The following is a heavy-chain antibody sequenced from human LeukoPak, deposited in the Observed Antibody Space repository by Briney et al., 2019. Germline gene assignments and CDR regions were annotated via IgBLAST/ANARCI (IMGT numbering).Heavy chain of an antibody. V-gene: IGHV3-48*03. CDR3: AKAGTDCSGGSCYYYYMDV. CDR1: GFTFSSYE. Sequence: GGSLRLSCAASGFTFSSYEMNWVRQAPGKGLEWVSYISSSGSTIYYADSVKGRFTISRDNSKNTLYLQMNSLRAEDTAVYYCAKAGTDCSGGSCYYYYMDVWGKGTTVTISS. J-gene: IGHJ6*03. CDR2: ISSSGSTI. D-gene: IGHD2-15*01.